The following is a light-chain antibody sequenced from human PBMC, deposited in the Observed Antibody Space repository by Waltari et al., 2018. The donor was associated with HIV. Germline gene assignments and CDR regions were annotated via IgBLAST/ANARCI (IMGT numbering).Light chain of an antibody. V-gene: IGLV1-44*01. CDR1: SSNIGSNT. CDR2: SNN. CDR3: AAWDDSLNGPWV. J-gene: IGLJ3*02. Sequence: QSVLTQPPSASGTPGQRVTISCSGSSSNIGSNTVKWYQQLPGTAPQLLISSNNQRPSGVPDRFSGSKSGTSASLAISGLQSEDEADYYCAAWDDSLNGPWVFGGGTKLTVL.